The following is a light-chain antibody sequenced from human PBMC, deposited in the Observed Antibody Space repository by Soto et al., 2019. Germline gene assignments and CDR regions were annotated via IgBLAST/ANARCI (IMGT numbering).Light chain of an antibody. CDR1: SGHRRYS. V-gene: IGLV4-69*01. J-gene: IGLJ3*02. CDR2: LNSDGAH. CDR3: QTWGTGIQV. Sequence: QPVLTQSPSASAALGASVKLTCTLSSGHRRYSIAWHQQQPGKGPRYLMNLNSDGAHYKGDGVPDRFSGSSSGTERYLTISSLQSDDEAAYYCQTWGTGIQVFGGGTKLPV.